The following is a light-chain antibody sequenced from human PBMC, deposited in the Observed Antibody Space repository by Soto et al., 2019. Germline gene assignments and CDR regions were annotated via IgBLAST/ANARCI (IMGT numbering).Light chain of an antibody. V-gene: IGLV1-40*01. J-gene: IGLJ1*01. CDR1: SSNIGAGYD. Sequence: QSVLTQPPSVSGAPGQRVTISCTGSSSNIGAGYDVHWYQQLPGTAPKLLISGNSNRASGVPDRFSGSKSGTSASLAITGLQAEDEADYYCQSYDSSLSVLYVFGTGTQLTVL. CDR3: QSYDSSLSVLYV. CDR2: GNS.